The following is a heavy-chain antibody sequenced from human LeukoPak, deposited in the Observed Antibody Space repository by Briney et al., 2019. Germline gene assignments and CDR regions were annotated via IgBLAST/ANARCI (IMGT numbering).Heavy chain of an antibody. CDR2: ISYSGNT. CDR3: AKRIIEARENGDSNWLDP. J-gene: IGHJ5*01. Sequence: PSETLSLTCTVSGDSITNSYWNWIRQPPGRGLEWIGRISYSGNTNYNPSLKSRVIISRDTSKHQFSLELTSVTAADTAVYYCAKRIIEARENGDSNWLDPWGQGILVTVSS. V-gene: IGHV4-59*08. CDR1: GDSITNSY. D-gene: IGHD4-17*01.